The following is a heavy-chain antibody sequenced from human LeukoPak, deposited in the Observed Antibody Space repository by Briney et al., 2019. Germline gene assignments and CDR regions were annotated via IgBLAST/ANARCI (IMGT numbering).Heavy chain of an antibody. J-gene: IGHJ6*02. D-gene: IGHD3-10*01. V-gene: IGHV1-69*04. CDR1: GGTFSSYA. Sequence: ASVKVSCKASGGTFSSYAISWVRQAPGQGLEWMGRIIPILGIANYAQKFQGRVTITADKSTSTAYVELSSLRSGDTAVYYCARDSRYYYGSGSYSPIDYYYYYGMDVWGQGTTVTVSS. CDR3: ARDSRYYYGSGSYSPIDYYYYYGMDV. CDR2: IIPILGIA.